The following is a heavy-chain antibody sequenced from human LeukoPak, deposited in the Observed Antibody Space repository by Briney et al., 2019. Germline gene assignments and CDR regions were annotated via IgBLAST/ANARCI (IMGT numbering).Heavy chain of an antibody. CDR3: ARVPPYSSSWYGYFDY. CDR1: GYTFTGYY. D-gene: IGHD6-13*01. Sequence: ASVKVSCKASGYTFTGYYMHWVRQAPGQGLEWMGWINPNSGGTNYAQKFQGRVTMTRDTSISTAYMELSRLRSDDTAVYYCARVPPYSSSWYGYFDYCGQGTLVTVSS. CDR2: INPNSGGT. J-gene: IGHJ4*02. V-gene: IGHV1-2*02.